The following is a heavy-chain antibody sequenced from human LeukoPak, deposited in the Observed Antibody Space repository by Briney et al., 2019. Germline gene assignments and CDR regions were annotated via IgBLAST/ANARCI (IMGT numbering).Heavy chain of an antibody. Sequence: SETLSLTCAVYNGFDSYYMTIVRQPPGKGLEWVGTIRHSGTTYYNPSLKSRVTISIDSSKNQFSLRLTSVTAADTAVYYCARDPDTNDGVDWGQGTLVTVSS. V-gene: IGHV4-38-2*02. CDR2: IRHSGTT. D-gene: IGHD3-10*01. J-gene: IGHJ4*02. CDR1: NGFDSYY. CDR3: ARDPDTNDGVD.